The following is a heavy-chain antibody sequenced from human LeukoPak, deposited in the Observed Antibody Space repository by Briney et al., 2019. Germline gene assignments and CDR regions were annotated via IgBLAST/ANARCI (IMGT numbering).Heavy chain of an antibody. CDR1: GSGFIFSNYG. D-gene: IGHD4-17*01. V-gene: IGHV3-11*01. Sequence: PGGSLRLSCAASGSGFIFSNYGMRWVRQAPGKGLEWVSYISSSGSTIYYADSVKGRFTISRDNAKNSLYLQMNSLRAEDTAVYYCARPYGDYLYYYYYMDVWGKGTTVTISS. CDR2: ISSSGSTI. CDR3: ARPYGDYLYYYYYMDV. J-gene: IGHJ6*03.